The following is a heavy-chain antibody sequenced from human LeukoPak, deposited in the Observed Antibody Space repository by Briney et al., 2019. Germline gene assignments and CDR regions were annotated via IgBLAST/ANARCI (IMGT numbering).Heavy chain of an antibody. D-gene: IGHD3-22*01. J-gene: IGHJ4*02. CDR3: ARDRYYYDNSGAGVPDN. V-gene: IGHV3-7*04. CDR2: IKPDGNEK. CDR1: GFIFRNYW. Sequence: GGSLRLSCAASGFIFRNYWMSWVRQAPGKGLEWVANIKPDGNEKYYVDSMKGRFTISRDNAKNSLYLQMNSLRAEDTAVYYCARDRYYYDNSGAGVPDNWGQGTLVTVSS.